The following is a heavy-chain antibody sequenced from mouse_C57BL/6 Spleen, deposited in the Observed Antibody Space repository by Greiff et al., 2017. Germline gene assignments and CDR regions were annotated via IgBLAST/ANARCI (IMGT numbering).Heavy chain of an antibody. V-gene: IGHV1-15*01. D-gene: IGHD5-1*01. CDR2: IYPETGGT. CDR3: SISQLISTSGDY. CDR1: GYTFTDYE. J-gene: IGHJ4*01. Sequence: VKLLESGAELARPGASVTLSCKASGYTFTDYEMHWVKQTPVHGLEWIGDIYPETGGTAYNQKFKGKAILTADKSSSTAYMALRSLTSEDSAVYYCSISQLISTSGDYWGQGTSGTVSS.